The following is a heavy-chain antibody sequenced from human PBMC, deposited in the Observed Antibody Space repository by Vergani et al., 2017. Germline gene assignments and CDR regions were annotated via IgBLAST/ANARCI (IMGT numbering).Heavy chain of an antibody. J-gene: IGHJ6*02. D-gene: IGHD2-2*01. V-gene: IGHV4-39*07. CDR3: AREQRYQYGMEV. CDR1: GGSISSSSYY. CDR2: IYYSGST. Sequence: QLQLQESGPGLVKPSETLSLTCTVSGGSISSSSYYWGWIRQPPGKGLEWIGSIYYSGSTYYNPSLKSRVTISVDTSKNQFSLKLSSVTAADTAVYYCAREQRYQYGMEVWGQGATVTVSS.